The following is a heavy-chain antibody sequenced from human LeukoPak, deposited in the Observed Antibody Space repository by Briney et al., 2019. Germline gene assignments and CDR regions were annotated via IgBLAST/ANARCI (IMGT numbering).Heavy chain of an antibody. D-gene: IGHD1-1*01. CDR1: GGSFSGSY. Sequence: PSETLSLTCAVYGGSFSGSYWSWIRQPPGKGLEWIGEMNHSGSTNYNPSLESRVTTSVDTPKNQFFLKLTSVTAADTAIYYCARGRYNWNGFDPWGQGTLVTVSS. V-gene: IGHV4-34*01. CDR3: ARGRYNWNGFDP. CDR2: MNHSGST. J-gene: IGHJ5*02.